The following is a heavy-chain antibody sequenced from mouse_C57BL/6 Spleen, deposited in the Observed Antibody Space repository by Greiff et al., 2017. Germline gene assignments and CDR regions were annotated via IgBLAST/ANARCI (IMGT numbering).Heavy chain of an antibody. Sequence: QVQLQQPGAELVMPGASVKLSCKASGYTFTSYWMHWVKQRPGQGLEWIGEIDPSDSYTNYNQKFKGKSTLTVDKSSSTAYMQLSSLTSEDSAVYYCARLDSSGYYAMDYWGQGTSVTVSS. V-gene: IGHV1-69*01. CDR3: ARLDSSGYYAMDY. CDR2: IDPSDSYT. J-gene: IGHJ4*01. D-gene: IGHD3-2*02. CDR1: GYTFTSYW.